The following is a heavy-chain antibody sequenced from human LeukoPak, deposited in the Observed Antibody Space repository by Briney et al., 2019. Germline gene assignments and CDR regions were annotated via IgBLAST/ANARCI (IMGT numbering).Heavy chain of an antibody. J-gene: IGHJ6*02. CDR3: AGIVVVSDPPAIYYYGMDV. CDR2: ISGSGGST. Sequence: GGSLRLSCAASGFTFSSYAMSWVRQAPGKGLEWVSAISGSGGSTYYADSVKGRFTISRDNSKNTLYLQMNSLRAEDTAVYYCAGIVVVSDPPAIYYYGMDVWGQGTTVTVSS. V-gene: IGHV3-23*01. D-gene: IGHD2-21*01. CDR1: GFTFSSYA.